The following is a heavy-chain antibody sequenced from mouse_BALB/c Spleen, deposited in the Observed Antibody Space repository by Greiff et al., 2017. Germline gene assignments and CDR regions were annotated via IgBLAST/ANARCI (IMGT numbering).Heavy chain of an antibody. Sequence: EVKLEESGGGLVQPGGSRKLSCAASGFTFSSFGMHWVRQAPEKGLEWVAYISSGSSTIYYADTVKGRFTISRDNPKNTLFLQMTSLRSEDTAMYYCARNYRYDEAWFAYWGQGTLVTVSA. CDR3: ARNYRYDEAWFAY. J-gene: IGHJ3*01. V-gene: IGHV5-17*02. CDR1: GFTFSSFG. D-gene: IGHD2-14*01. CDR2: ISSGSSTI.